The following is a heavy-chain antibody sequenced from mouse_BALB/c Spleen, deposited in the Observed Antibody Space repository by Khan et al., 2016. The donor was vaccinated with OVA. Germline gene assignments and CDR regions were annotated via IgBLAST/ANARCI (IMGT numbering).Heavy chain of an antibody. CDR2: IWSDGST. CDR3: ARQPYYHYNSMDY. CDR1: GFSLTNYG. D-gene: IGHD2-10*01. V-gene: IGHV2-6-1*01. J-gene: IGHJ4*01. Sequence: QVQLKQSGPGLVAPSQSLSITCTLSGFSLTNYGVHWVRQPPGKGLEWLVVIWSDGSTTYNSALKSRLTVTKDNSKSQVFLEMNSLQTDDTAMYFCARQPYYHYNSMDYWGQGTSVTVSS.